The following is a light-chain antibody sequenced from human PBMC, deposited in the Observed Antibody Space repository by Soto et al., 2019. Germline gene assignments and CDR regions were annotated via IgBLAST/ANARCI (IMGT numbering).Light chain of an antibody. V-gene: IGKV3-20*01. CDR3: QQYGSSPRT. J-gene: IGKJ1*01. CDR2: GAS. Sequence: ESVLTHSPGTLSLSPGERATLSCRASQSVSSSYLAWYQQKPGQAPRLLIYGASSRATGIPDRFSGSGSGTDFTLTISRLEPEDFAVYYCQQYGSSPRTFGQGTKVDIK. CDR1: QSVSSSY.